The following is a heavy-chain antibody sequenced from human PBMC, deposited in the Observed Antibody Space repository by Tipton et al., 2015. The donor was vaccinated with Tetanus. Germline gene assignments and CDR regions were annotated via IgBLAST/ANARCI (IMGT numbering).Heavy chain of an antibody. CDR3: ARTDWPEFDY. J-gene: IGHJ4*02. V-gene: IGHV4-61*08. CDR2: IHYSGST. CDR1: GVSVESDDYN. Sequence: TLSLTCTVSGVSVESDDYNWIWIRQYPGKGLEWIGYIHYSGSTTYNPSLKSRVTISVDTSKNQFSLKLSPVTAADTAVYYCARTDWPEFDYWGQGILVTVSS. D-gene: IGHD3/OR15-3a*01.